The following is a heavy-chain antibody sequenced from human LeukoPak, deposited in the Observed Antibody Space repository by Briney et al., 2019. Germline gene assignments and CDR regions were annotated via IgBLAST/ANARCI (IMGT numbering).Heavy chain of an antibody. J-gene: IGHJ6*03. CDR3: ARGYQGFWRPYYYYYMDV. CDR1: GGSISGSYY. V-gene: IGHV4-39*07. D-gene: IGHD3-3*01. CDR2: IYYGGRI. Sequence: PSETLSLTCTVSGGSISGSYYWGWIRQPPGKGLEWIGSIYYGGRIYYNPSLKSRVTISVDTSKNQFSLKLSSVTAADTAVYYCARGYQGFWRPYYYYYMDVWGKGTTVTVSS.